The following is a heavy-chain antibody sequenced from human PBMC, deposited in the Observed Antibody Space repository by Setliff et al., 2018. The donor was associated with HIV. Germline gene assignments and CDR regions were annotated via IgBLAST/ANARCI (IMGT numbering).Heavy chain of an antibody. CDR1: GGSISSHY. Sequence: PSETLSLTSTVSGGSISSHYWNWIRQPPGKGLEWIGYIHYSGSINYNPSLKSRVTISGDASKNQVSLMLSSVTAADTAVYFCARVPSSGWYGGHHYMDVWGKGAAVTVSS. CDR3: ARVPSSGWYGGHHYMDV. J-gene: IGHJ6*03. D-gene: IGHD6-19*01. V-gene: IGHV4-59*11. CDR2: IHYSGSI.